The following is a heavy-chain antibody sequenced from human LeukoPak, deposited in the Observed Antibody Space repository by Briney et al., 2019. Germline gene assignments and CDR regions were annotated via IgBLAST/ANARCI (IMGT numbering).Heavy chain of an antibody. V-gene: IGHV3-23*01. Sequence: GGSLRLSCAASGFTFSNYAMSWVRQAPGKGLEGVSTISGSGGNTYYADSVKGRFTISRDNAKNSLSLQMNSLSAEDTAVYYCVRELVPQSINSGYDSFHIWGQGTMVTVSS. CDR1: GFTFSNYA. J-gene: IGHJ3*02. D-gene: IGHD5-12*01. CDR2: ISGSGGNT. CDR3: VRELVPQSINSGYDSFHI.